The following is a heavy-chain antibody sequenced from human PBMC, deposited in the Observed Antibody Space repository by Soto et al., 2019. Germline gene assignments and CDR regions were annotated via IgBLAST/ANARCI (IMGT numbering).Heavy chain of an antibody. Sequence: QVQLQESGPGLVKPSETLSLTCTVSGGSISSYYWSWIRQPPGKGLEWIGYIYYSGSTNYNPSLKSRVTISVDTSKNQFSLKLSSVTAADTAVYYCAGLYPYSSSWEDYWGQGTLVTVSS. V-gene: IGHV4-59*01. J-gene: IGHJ4*02. CDR1: GGSISSYY. CDR3: AGLYPYSSSWEDY. D-gene: IGHD6-13*01. CDR2: IYYSGST.